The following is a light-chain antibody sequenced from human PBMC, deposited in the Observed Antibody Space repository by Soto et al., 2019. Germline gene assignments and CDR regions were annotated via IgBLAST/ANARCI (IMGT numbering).Light chain of an antibody. J-gene: IGLJ1*01. Sequence: QSVLTQPPSASGSPGQSVTISCTGTSSDVGGYNYVSWYQHHPGKAPKLIIYEVYKRPSGVPDRFSGSKSGNTAALTVSGLQAEDEADHYCSSYVGTNSYVFGTGTKVTVL. CDR2: EVY. CDR1: SSDVGGYNY. CDR3: SSYVGTNSYV. V-gene: IGLV2-8*01.